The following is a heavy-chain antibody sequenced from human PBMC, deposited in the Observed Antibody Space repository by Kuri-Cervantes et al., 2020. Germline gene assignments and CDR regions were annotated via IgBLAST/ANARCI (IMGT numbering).Heavy chain of an antibody. CDR2: IWYDGSNK. D-gene: IGHD3-10*01. CDR3: ARGKGSATGNWFDP. J-gene: IGHJ5*02. V-gene: IGHV3-33*01. Sequence: GGSLRLSCAASGFTFSSYGMHWVRQAPGKGLEWVAVIWYDGSNKYYADSVKGRFTISRDNSKNTLYLQLNGLSAEDTAVYYCARGKGSATGNWFDPWGQGTLVTVSS. CDR1: GFTFSSYG.